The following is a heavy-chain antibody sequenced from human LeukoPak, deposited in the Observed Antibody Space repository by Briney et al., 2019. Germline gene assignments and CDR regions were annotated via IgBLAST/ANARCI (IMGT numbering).Heavy chain of an antibody. CDR2: ISAYNGNT. V-gene: IGHV1-18*01. Sequence: APGKASCKPSGYCFTIYGIIWVLDAPGPREEWMGWISAYNGNTNYAQKLQGRVTMTPDTSTSTAYMELRSRRSDDTAVYSCARDHLIAAAGDYWGRGTLVPLP. CDR1: GYCFTIYG. J-gene: IGHJ4*02. D-gene: IGHD6-13*01. CDR3: ARDHLIAAAGDY.